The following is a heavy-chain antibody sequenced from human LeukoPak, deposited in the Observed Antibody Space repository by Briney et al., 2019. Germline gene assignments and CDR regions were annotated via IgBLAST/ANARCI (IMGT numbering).Heavy chain of an antibody. CDR3: AGTRITMVRGVTHNDY. Sequence: SETLSLTCTVSGGSNSSYYWSWIRQPAGKGLEWIGRIYTSGSTNYNPSLKSRVTMSVDTSKNQFSLKLSSVTAADTAVYYCAGTRITMVRGVTHNDYWGQGTLVTVSS. CDR2: IYTSGST. D-gene: IGHD3-10*01. J-gene: IGHJ4*02. V-gene: IGHV4-4*07. CDR1: GGSNSSYY.